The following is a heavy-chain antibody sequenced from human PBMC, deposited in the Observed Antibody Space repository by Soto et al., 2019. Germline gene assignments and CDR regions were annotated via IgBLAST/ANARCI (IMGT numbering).Heavy chain of an antibody. V-gene: IGHV3-23*01. CDR2: ISGSGDYT. D-gene: IGHD6-13*01. Sequence: PWGLLRLSCAASGLTFISYGVSWVRQAPGKGLEWVSGISGSGDYTHYADSVKGRFTISRDNSRNTLYLQMSSLRAEDTAVYYCAKDWYFSGIPIILFDYWGQGTLVTVPS. CDR1: GLTFISYG. CDR3: AKDWYFSGIPIILFDY. J-gene: IGHJ4*02.